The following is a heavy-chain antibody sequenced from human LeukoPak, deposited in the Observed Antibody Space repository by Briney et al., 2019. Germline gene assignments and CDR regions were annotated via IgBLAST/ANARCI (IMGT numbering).Heavy chain of an antibody. CDR1: GGSFSGYY. J-gene: IGHJ4*02. CDR2: INHSGST. V-gene: IGHV4-34*01. CDR3: ARKDDCGGGSCYSPFGY. D-gene: IGHD2-15*01. Sequence: SETLSLTCAVYGGSFSGYYWSWIRQPPGKGLEWIGEINHSGSTNYNPSLKSRVTISVDTSKNQFSLKLSSVTAADTAVYYCARKDDCGGGSCYSPFGYWGQGTLVTVSS.